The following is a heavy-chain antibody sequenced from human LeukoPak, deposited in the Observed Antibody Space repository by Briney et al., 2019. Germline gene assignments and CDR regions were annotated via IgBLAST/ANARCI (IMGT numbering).Heavy chain of an antibody. CDR1: GGSFSGYY. CDR2: INHSGST. Sequence: SETLSLTCAVYGGSFSGYYWSWIRQPPGKGLEWIGEINHSGSTNYNPSLKSRVTISADTSKNQFSLKLSSVTAADTAVYYCARGAITIFYYYYGMDVWGQGTTVTVSS. V-gene: IGHV4-34*01. CDR3: ARGAITIFYYYYGMDV. D-gene: IGHD3-9*01. J-gene: IGHJ6*02.